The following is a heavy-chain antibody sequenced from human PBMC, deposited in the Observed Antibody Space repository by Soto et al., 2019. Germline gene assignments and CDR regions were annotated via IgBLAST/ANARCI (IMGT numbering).Heavy chain of an antibody. CDR3: ASTLLGCSSTSCYLAY. Sequence: ASVKVSCKASGYTFTSYGISWVRQAPGQGLEWMGWISAYNGNTNYAQKLQGRVTMTTDTSTSTAYMELRSLRSDDTAVYYCASTLLGCSSTSCYLAYWGQGTLVTVSS. D-gene: IGHD2-2*01. J-gene: IGHJ4*02. CDR1: GYTFTSYG. CDR2: ISAYNGNT. V-gene: IGHV1-18*01.